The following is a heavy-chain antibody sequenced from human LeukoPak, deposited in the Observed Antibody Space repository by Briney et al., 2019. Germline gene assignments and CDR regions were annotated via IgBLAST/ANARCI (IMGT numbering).Heavy chain of an antibody. CDR3: AKDRGAVAAEWFGP. CDR2: IYSGGST. Sequence: GGSLRLSCAASGFTFDDYGMSWVRQAPGKGLEWVSVIYSGGSTYYADSVKGRFTISRDNSKNTLYLQMSSLRAEDTAVYYCAKDRGAVAAEWFGPWGQGTLVTVSS. CDR1: GFTFDDYG. D-gene: IGHD6-19*01. J-gene: IGHJ5*02. V-gene: IGHV3-23*03.